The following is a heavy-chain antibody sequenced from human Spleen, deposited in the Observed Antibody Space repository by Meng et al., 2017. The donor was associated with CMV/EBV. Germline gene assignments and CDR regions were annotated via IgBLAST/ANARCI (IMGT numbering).Heavy chain of an antibody. V-gene: IGHV3-21*01. CDR3: ARGVVYGDFSRGYYFDY. J-gene: IGHJ4*02. D-gene: IGHD3-3*01. CDR1: GFTFSSYS. Sequence: GESLKISCAASGFTFSSYSMNWVRQAPGKGLEWVSSISSSSSYIYYADSVKGRFTISRDNAKNSLYLQMNSLRAEDTAVYYCARGVVYGDFSRGYYFDYWGQGALVTVSS. CDR2: ISSSSSYI.